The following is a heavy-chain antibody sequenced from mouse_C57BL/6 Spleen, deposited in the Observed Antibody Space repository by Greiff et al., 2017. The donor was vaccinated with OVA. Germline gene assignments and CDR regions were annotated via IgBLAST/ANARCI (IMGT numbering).Heavy chain of an antibody. CDR3: TTLYYYGSSDGYFDV. V-gene: IGHV14-1*01. D-gene: IGHD1-1*01. J-gene: IGHJ1*03. CDR1: GFNIKDYY. CDR2: IDPEDGDT. Sequence: VQLQQSGAELVRPGASVKLSCTASGFNIKDYYMHWVKQRPEQGLEWIGRIDPEDGDTEYAPKFQGKATMTADTSSNTAYLQLSSLTSEDTAVDYCTTLYYYGSSDGYFDVWGTGTTVTVSS.